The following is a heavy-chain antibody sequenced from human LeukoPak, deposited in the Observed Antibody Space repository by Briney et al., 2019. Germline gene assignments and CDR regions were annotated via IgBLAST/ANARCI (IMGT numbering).Heavy chain of an antibody. V-gene: IGHV3-23*01. CDR2: ISGSGDSA. Sequence: GGSLRLSCAASGFTFSSYAMTWVRQAPGKGLEWVSAISGSGDSAFYADSVKGRFTISRDNSKKTLYLQMNSLGAEDTAAYYCAKTRGYCSGGSCYSDYWGQGTLVTVSS. D-gene: IGHD2-15*01. J-gene: IGHJ4*02. CDR3: AKTRGYCSGGSCYSDY. CDR1: GFTFSSYA.